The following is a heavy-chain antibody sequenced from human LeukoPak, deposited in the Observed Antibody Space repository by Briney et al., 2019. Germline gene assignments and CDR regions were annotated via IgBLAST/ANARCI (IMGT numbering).Heavy chain of an antibody. CDR3: ARERYGGSGSYELDY. J-gene: IGHJ4*02. Sequence: SETLSLTCTVSGDSISSGDYYWSWIRQPPGKGLGWIGYIYYSGSTYYNPSLKSRVTISIDTSKNQFSLKLSSVTAADTAVYYCARERYGGSGSYELDYWGQGTLVTVSS. D-gene: IGHD3-10*01. CDR2: IYYSGST. CDR1: GDSISSGDYY. V-gene: IGHV4-30-4*08.